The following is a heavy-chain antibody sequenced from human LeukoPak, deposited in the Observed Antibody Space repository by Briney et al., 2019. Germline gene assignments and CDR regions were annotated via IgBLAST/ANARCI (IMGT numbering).Heavy chain of an antibody. V-gene: IGHV3-48*03. CDR1: GFTLSSYE. D-gene: IGHD2-2*01. J-gene: IGHJ6*02. CDR2: ISSSGSTI. Sequence: GGSLRLSCAASGFTLSSYEMNWVRQAPGKGLEWVSYISSSGSTIYYADSVKGRFTISRDNAKNSLYLRMNSLRAEDTAVYYCAREMVVPAATTYYYCGMDVWGQGTTVTVSS. CDR3: AREMVVPAATTYYYCGMDV.